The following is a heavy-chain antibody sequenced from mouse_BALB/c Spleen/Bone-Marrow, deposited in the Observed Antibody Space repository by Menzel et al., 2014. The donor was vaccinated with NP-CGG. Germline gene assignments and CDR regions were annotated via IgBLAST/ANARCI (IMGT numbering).Heavy chain of an antibody. V-gene: IGHV5-9-4*01. CDR3: AREGLRRRAAMDY. J-gene: IGHJ4*01. D-gene: IGHD2-4*01. CDR2: ISSGGSYT. Sequence: EVKLVESGGGLVKPGGSLKLSCAASGFTFSSYAMSWVRQSPEKRLEWVAEISSGGSYTYYPDTVTGRFTVSRDNAKNTLYLEMSSLRSEDTAMYYCAREGLRRRAAMDYWGQGTSVTVSS. CDR1: GFTFSSYA.